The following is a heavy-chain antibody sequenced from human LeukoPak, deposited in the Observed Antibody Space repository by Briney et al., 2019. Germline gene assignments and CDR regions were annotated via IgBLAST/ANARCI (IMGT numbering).Heavy chain of an antibody. V-gene: IGHV3-30*18. CDR1: GFTFSSYG. Sequence: GGSLRLSCAASGFTFSSYGMHWVRQAPGKGLEWVAVISYDGSNKYYADSVKGRFTISRDNSKNTLYLQMNSLRAEDTAVYYCAKDKAVVGSHFDYWGQGTLVTVSS. J-gene: IGHJ4*02. CDR2: ISYDGSNK. D-gene: IGHD6-19*01. CDR3: AKDKAVVGSHFDY.